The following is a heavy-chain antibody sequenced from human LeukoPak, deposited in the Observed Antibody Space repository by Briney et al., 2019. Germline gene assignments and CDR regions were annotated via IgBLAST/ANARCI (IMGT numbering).Heavy chain of an antibody. Sequence: ASVKVSCKASGYTFTGYGISWVRQAPGQGLEWMGWISAYNGDTNYAQKLQGRVTMTTDTSTSKAYMELRSLRSDDTAVYYCARERGSRAVAGTGWFDPWGQGTLVTVSS. CDR3: ARERGSRAVAGTGWFDP. CDR1: GYTFTGYG. CDR2: ISAYNGDT. D-gene: IGHD6-19*01. J-gene: IGHJ5*02. V-gene: IGHV1-18*01.